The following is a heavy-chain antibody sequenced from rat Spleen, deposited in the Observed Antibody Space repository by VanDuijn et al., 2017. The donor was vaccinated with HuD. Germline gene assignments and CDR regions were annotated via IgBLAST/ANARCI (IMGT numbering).Heavy chain of an antibody. CDR2: ITNIAGGT. CDR1: GFTLNDYW. D-gene: IGHD1-10*01. V-gene: IGHV5-31*01. J-gene: IGHJ2*01. CDR3: TRGGNYDFDY. Sequence: EVQLVESGGGLVQPGRSLKLSCVASGFTLNDYWMTWIRQAPGKGLEWIASITNIAGGTYYADSVKGRFTISRDDAKNTLSLQMNRLRSEDTATYYCTRGGNYDFDYWGQGVMVTVSS.